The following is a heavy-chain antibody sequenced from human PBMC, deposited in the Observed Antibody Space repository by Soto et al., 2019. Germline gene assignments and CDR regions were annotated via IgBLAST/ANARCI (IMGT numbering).Heavy chain of an antibody. J-gene: IGHJ3*02. Sequence: SVKVSCKASGGTFSSYAISWVRQAPGQGLEWMGWIIPIIGTTNYAQKFQGRVTITTDTSTYTAYMELRSLKSGDTAVYYCARDAFWSGYYTGREYAASDIWGQGTMVTVSS. V-gene: IGHV1-69*05. CDR3: ARDAFWSGYYTGREYAASDI. D-gene: IGHD3-3*01. CDR2: IIPIIGTT. CDR1: GGTFSSYA.